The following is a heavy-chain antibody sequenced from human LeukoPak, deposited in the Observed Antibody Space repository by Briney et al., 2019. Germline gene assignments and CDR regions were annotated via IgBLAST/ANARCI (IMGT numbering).Heavy chain of an antibody. J-gene: IGHJ4*02. Sequence: GGSLRLSCAASGFTFSTSGMHWVRQAPGKGLEWVAVIWYDGSYKYYADSVKGRFTISRDNSKDTLYLQMNSLRDEDTAVYYCAKDSAGGLGTNFDYWGQGTLVTDSS. V-gene: IGHV3-33*06. CDR1: GFTFSTSG. D-gene: IGHD7-27*01. CDR3: AKDSAGGLGTNFDY. CDR2: IWYDGSYK.